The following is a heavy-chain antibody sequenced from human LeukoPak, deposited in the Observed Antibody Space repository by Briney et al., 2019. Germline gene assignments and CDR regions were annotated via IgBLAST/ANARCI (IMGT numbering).Heavy chain of an antibody. D-gene: IGHD4-23*01. CDR2: ISYDGSNK. CDR1: GFTFSSYG. J-gene: IGHJ4*02. Sequence: PGGSLRLSCAASGFTFSSYGMHWVRQAPGKGLEWVAVISYDGSNKYYADSVKGRFTISRDNSKNTLYLQMNSLRAEDTAVYYCASTGGNPSFDYWGQGTLVTVSS. V-gene: IGHV3-30*03. CDR3: ASTGGNPSFDY.